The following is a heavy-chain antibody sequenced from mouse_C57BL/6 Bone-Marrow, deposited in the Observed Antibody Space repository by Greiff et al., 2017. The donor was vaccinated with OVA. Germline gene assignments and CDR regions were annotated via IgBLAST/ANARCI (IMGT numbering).Heavy chain of an antibody. V-gene: IGHV1-82*01. CDR3: ARHGDGYYASYFDY. Sequence: QVQLQQSGPELVKPGASVKISCKASGYAFSSSWMNWVKQRPGKGLEWIGRIYPGDGDTDYNGKFKGKATLTADKSSSTAYMQLSSLTSEDSAVYFCARHGDGYYASYFDYWGQGTTLTVSS. J-gene: IGHJ2*01. CDR1: GYAFSSSW. CDR2: IYPGDGDT. D-gene: IGHD2-3*01.